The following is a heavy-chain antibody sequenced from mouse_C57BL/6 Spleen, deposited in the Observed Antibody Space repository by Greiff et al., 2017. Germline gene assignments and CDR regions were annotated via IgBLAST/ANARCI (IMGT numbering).Heavy chain of an antibody. CDR3: ARDQDDYDGFAY. CDR2: ISDGGSYT. Sequence: EVKVVESGGGLVKPGGSLKLSCAASGFTFSSYAMSWVRQTPEKRLEWVATISDGGSYTYYPDNVKGRFTISRDNAKNNLYLQMSHLKSEDTAMYYCARDQDDYDGFAYWGQGTLVTVSA. CDR1: GFTFSSYA. D-gene: IGHD2-4*01. V-gene: IGHV5-4*01. J-gene: IGHJ3*01.